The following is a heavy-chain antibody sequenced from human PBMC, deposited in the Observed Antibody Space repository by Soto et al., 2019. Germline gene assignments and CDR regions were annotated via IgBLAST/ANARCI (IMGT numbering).Heavy chain of an antibody. V-gene: IGHV3-48*01. D-gene: IGHD7-27*01. CDR2: ISRSFSPT. CDR1: GFTFSTYS. J-gene: IGHJ5*02. Sequence: GGSLRLSCAATGFTFSTYSMVWLRRAPGRGLEWISYISRSFSPTHYADSVKGRFTISRDNAKTSLYLQMTNMDPVDTATYYCAPTGEGWFDPWGQGTLVTVSS. CDR3: APTGEGWFDP.